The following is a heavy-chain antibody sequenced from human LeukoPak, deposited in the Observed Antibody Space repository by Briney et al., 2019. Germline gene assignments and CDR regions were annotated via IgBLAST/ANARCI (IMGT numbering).Heavy chain of an antibody. J-gene: IGHJ6*03. V-gene: IGHV1-2*02. CDR1: GYTFTGYY. CDR3: ARDRNRITIFGVVNCYMDV. D-gene: IGHD3-3*01. CDR2: INSNSGGT. Sequence: ASVKVSCKASGYTFTGYYMHWVRQAPGQGLEWMGWINSNSGGTNYAQKFQGRVTMTRDTSISTAYMELSRLRSDDTAVYYCARDRNRITIFGVVNCYMDVWGKGTTVTVSS.